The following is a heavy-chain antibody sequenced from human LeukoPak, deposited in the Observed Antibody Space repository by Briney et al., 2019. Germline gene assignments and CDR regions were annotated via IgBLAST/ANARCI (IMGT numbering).Heavy chain of an antibody. D-gene: IGHD3-22*01. Sequence: ASVKVSCKTSGYTFTGYYMHWARQAPGQGLEWMGWINPNSGGTNYAQRLQGRVTMTRDTSMSTAYMELSRLRSDDSAVYYCARYFYDSSGSSSDAFDIRGQGTMVTVSS. J-gene: IGHJ3*02. CDR1: GYTFTGYY. V-gene: IGHV1-2*02. CDR2: INPNSGGT. CDR3: ARYFYDSSGSSSDAFDI.